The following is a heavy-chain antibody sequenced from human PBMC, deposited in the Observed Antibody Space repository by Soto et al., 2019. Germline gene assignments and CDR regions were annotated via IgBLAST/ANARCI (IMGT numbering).Heavy chain of an antibody. CDR2: IFYDGTT. J-gene: IGHJ1*01. CDR1: CGSDSSDTNY. CDR3: AGEEAMIISGYLDA. D-gene: IGHD3-22*01. Sequence: TLSLTSTVSCGSDSSDTNYWYWIRQHPGKGLEWIGYIFYDGTTYYNPSLQSRVSISVNTSQNRFPLKGNSMTAADTAVYYCAGEEAMIISGYLDAWRQAPLVT. V-gene: IGHV4-31*03.